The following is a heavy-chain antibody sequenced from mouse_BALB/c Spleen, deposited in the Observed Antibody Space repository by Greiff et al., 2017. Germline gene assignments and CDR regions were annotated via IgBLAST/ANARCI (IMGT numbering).Heavy chain of an antibody. CDR1: GYTFTDYA. CDR3: ARWNGNSFDY. J-gene: IGHJ2*01. CDR2: ISTYYGDA. V-gene: IGHV1S137*01. Sequence: VKLMESGAELVRPGVSVKISCKGSGYTFTDYAMHWVKQSHAKSLEWIGVISTYYGDASYNQKFKGKATMTVDKSSSTAYMELARLTSEDSAIYYCARWNGNSFDYWGQGTTLTVSS. D-gene: IGHD2-1*01.